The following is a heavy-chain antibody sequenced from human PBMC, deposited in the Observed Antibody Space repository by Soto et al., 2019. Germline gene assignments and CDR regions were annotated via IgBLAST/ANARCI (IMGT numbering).Heavy chain of an antibody. V-gene: IGHV4-39*01. D-gene: IGHD2-21*02. J-gene: IGHJ4*02. Sequence: QLQLQESGPGLVKPSETLSLTCTVSGGSISSSSYYWGWIRQPPGKGLEWIGSIYYSGSTYYNPSLKSRVTISVDTSKNQFSLKLSSVTAADTAVYYCARQEAVVTPEVYFDYWGQGTLVTVSS. CDR3: ARQEAVVTPEVYFDY. CDR2: IYYSGST. CDR1: GGSISSSSYY.